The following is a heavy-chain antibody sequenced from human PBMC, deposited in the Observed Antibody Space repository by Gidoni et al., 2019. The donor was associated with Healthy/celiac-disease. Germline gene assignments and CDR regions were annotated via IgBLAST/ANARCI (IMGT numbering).Heavy chain of an antibody. J-gene: IGHJ4*02. CDR3: ARGPTMIVVVMYDY. CDR1: GYNFTGYY. D-gene: IGHD3-22*01. Sequence: QVHLVQSGAEVKQHGASVKVSCKASGYNFTGYYMHWVRQAPGQGLEWMGWINPTSGRTNYAQKFKGMFTMTRDTSNTTAYMELIRLRSDDTAVYYCARGPTMIVVVMYDYWGQGTLVTVSS. V-gene: IGHV1-2*02. CDR2: INPTSGRT.